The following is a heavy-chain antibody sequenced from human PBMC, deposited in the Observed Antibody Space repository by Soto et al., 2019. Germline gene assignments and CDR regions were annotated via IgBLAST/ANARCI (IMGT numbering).Heavy chain of an antibody. CDR3: ERDTTAAYIDY. Sequence: GGSLRLSCAGSGFTFSNYAMSWVRQTPGQGQEWDSYISRTSSTIYYANSVKGRFTISRDNAKNSLYLQMNSLRDEDTAIYYCERDTTAAYIDYWGQGTLVTVSS. J-gene: IGHJ4*02. CDR2: ISRTSSTI. CDR1: GFTFSNYA. V-gene: IGHV3-48*02. D-gene: IGHD1-1*01.